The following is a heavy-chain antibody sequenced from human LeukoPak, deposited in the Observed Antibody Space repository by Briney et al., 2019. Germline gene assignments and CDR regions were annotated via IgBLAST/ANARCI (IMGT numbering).Heavy chain of an antibody. Sequence: GESLKISCKSSGYSFTSYWIAWVRQMPGKGLEWMGILYPGDSDTRYSPSFQGQVTVSADKSISTVYLQWSSLKASDTAMYYCSRSANQGGVWVWGQGTLVTVSS. D-gene: IGHD3-16*01. V-gene: IGHV5-51*01. J-gene: IGHJ4*02. CDR3: SRSANQGGVWV. CDR2: LYPGDSDT. CDR1: GYSFTSYW.